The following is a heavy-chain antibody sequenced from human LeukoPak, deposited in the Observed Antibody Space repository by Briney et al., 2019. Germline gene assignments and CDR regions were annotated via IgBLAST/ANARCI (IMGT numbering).Heavy chain of an antibody. CDR2: ISYNDGST. CDR3: AKDSPLLTI. J-gene: IGHJ3*02. V-gene: IGHV3-23*01. CDR1: GFTFSSYG. Sequence: GESLKISCTASGFTFSSYGMSWVRQAPGKGLQWVSAISYNDGSTYYADSVKGRFTISRDNSKNTLYLQMNSLRAEDTATYYCAKDSPLLTIWGQGTMVTVSS.